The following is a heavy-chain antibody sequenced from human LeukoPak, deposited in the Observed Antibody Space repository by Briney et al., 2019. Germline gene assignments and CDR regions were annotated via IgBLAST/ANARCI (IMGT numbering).Heavy chain of an antibody. D-gene: IGHD3-3*02. Sequence: GASVKVSCKASGGTFSSYAISWVRQAPGQGLEWMGGIIPIFGTANYAQKFQGRVTITADESTSTAYMELSSLRSEDTAVYYCARDPPFQPGAFDIWGQGTMVTVSS. J-gene: IGHJ3*02. CDR2: IIPIFGTA. CDR3: ARDPPFQPGAFDI. V-gene: IGHV1-69*13. CDR1: GGTFSSYA.